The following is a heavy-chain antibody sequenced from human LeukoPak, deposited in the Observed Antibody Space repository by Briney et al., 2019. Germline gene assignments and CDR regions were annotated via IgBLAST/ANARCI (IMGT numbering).Heavy chain of an antibody. Sequence: GGSLRLSCAASGFTFSSYARSWVRQAPGKGLEWVSGISGSGGTTYYADSVKGRFTISRDNSKNTLYLQMNSLRAEDTAVYYCAKDIVVVPAAIWGAFHIWGQGTMVTVSS. J-gene: IGHJ3*02. CDR2: ISGSGGTT. CDR3: AKDIVVVPAAIWGAFHI. V-gene: IGHV3-23*01. CDR1: GFTFSSYA. D-gene: IGHD2-2*02.